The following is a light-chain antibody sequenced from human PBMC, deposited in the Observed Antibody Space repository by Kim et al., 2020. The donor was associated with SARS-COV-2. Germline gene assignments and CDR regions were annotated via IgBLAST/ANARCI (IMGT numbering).Light chain of an antibody. J-gene: IGKJ1*01. CDR1: QSVSSSY. CDR3: QQYGSSPWT. Sequence: PGERATLSCRASQSVSSSYLAWYQQKPGQAPRLLIYGASSRATGIPDRFTGSGSGTDFTLTISRVEPEDFAVYYCQQYGSSPWTFGQGTKVDIK. V-gene: IGKV3-20*01. CDR2: GAS.